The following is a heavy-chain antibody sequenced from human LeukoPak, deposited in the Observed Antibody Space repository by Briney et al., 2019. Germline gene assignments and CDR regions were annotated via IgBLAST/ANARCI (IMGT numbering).Heavy chain of an antibody. Sequence: PSETLSLTCAVYGGSFSGYYWSWIRQPPGHGLEWIGEINHSGSTNYNPSPKSRVTISVDTSKNQFSLKLSSVTAAETAVYYCARDHGVVPAASRISARRLYYFDYWGQGTLVTVSS. CDR2: INHSGST. CDR1: GGSFSGYY. V-gene: IGHV4-34*01. J-gene: IGHJ4*02. D-gene: IGHD2-2*01. CDR3: ARDHGVVPAASRISARRLYYFDY.